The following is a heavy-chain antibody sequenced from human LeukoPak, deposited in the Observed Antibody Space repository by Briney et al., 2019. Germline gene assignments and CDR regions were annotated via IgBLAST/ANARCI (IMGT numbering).Heavy chain of an antibody. CDR1: GFTFSNYV. CDR2: ISGSGGST. V-gene: IGHV3-23*01. D-gene: IGHD6-19*01. CDR3: VTDQWDY. Sequence: PGGSLRLSCAASGFTFSNYVMSWVRQAPGKGLEWVLGISGSGGSTYYADSVKGRFTISRDNSKNTLYLQMHSLRVEDTAVYYCVTDQWDYWGQGTLVTVSS. J-gene: IGHJ4*02.